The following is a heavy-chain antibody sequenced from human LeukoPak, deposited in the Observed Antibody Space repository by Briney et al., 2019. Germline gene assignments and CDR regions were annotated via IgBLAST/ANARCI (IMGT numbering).Heavy chain of an antibody. V-gene: IGHV1-8*02. CDR3: ARAVGNYYYYYYMDV. D-gene: IGHD1-1*01. CDR1: GGTFISYA. CDR2: MNPNSGNT. J-gene: IGHJ6*03. Sequence: ASVKVSCKASGGTFISYAISWVRQATGQGLEWMGWMNPNSGNTGYAQKFQGRVTMTRNTSISTAYMELSSLRSEDTAVYYCARAVGNYYYYYYMDVWGKGPPVTISS.